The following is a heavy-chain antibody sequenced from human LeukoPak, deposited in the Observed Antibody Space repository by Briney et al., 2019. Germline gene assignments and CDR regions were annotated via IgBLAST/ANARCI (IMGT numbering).Heavy chain of an antibody. J-gene: IGHJ3*01. V-gene: IGHV6-1*01. D-gene: IGHD2-15*01. Sequence: SQTLSLTCAISVDSVSTNSVAWNWIRQSPSRGLEWLGRTYHRSKWSNDYAVSVKSRITINPDTSKNQFSLQLNSVTPDDTTLYYCARGKYSGFDLWGQGTMVTVSS. CDR1: VDSVSTNSVA. CDR2: TYHRSKWSN. CDR3: ARGKYSGFDL.